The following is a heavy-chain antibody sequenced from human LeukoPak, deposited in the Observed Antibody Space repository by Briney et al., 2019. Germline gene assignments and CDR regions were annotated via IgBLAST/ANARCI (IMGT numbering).Heavy chain of an antibody. V-gene: IGHV4-39*07. D-gene: IGHD6-6*01. J-gene: IGHJ4*02. Sequence: PSETLSLTCTVSGGSINSYYWSWIRQPPGKGLEWIGSIYYSGSTYYNPSLKSRVTISVETSKNQFSLKLSSVTAADTAVYYCARWYSSSSHWGQGTLVTVSS. CDR3: ARWYSSSSH. CDR1: GGSINSYY. CDR2: IYYSGST.